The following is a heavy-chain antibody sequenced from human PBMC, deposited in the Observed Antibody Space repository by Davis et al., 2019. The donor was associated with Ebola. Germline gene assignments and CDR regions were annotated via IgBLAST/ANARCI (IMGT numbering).Heavy chain of an antibody. J-gene: IGHJ3*02. CDR2: IIPILGIT. CDR1: GGTFSSYA. CDR3: ARDQHEWLDAFDI. V-gene: IGHV1-69*10. D-gene: IGHD6-19*01. Sequence: SVKVSCKASGGTFSSYAISWVRQAPGQGLEWMGGIIPILGITNYAQKFQGRVTITADKSTSTAYMELSSLRSEDTAVYYCARDQHEWLDAFDIWGQGTMVTVSS.